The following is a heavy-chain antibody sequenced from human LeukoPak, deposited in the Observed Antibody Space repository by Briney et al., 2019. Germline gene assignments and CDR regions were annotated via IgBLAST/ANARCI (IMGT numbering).Heavy chain of an antibody. Sequence: PGGSLRLSCAASGFTFRSFAMSWVRQAPGKGLEWVSGIIGSGRTTFYADSVKGRFTISRDNSKNTLYLQMNSLRAEDTAIYYCARDAQWLVPEGYFYYMDVWGKGTTVTVSS. V-gene: IGHV3-23*01. J-gene: IGHJ6*03. CDR3: ARDAQWLVPEGYFYYMDV. CDR1: GFTFRSFA. CDR2: IIGSGRTT. D-gene: IGHD6-19*01.